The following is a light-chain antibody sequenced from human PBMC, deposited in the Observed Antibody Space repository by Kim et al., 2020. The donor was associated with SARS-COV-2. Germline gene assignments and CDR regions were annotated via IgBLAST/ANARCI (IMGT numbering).Light chain of an antibody. CDR3: NSRDSSGNHVI. Sequence: ALGQTVRSTCQGDSLKNYYASWYQQKPGQAPLLVTYGKNNRPSGIPDRFSGSSSGNTASLTIAGAQADDEGDYYCNSRDSSGNHVIFGGGTQLTVL. CDR1: SLKNYY. CDR2: GKN. V-gene: IGLV3-19*01. J-gene: IGLJ2*01.